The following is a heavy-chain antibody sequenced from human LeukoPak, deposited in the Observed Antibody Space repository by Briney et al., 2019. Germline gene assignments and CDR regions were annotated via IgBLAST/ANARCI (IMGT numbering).Heavy chain of an antibody. V-gene: IGHV1-2*02. D-gene: IGHD6-19*01. Sequence: ASVKVSCKASGYTFTGYYMHWVGQAPGQGLERVGWINPNSGGTNYAQKFQGRVTMTRDTSISTAYMELSRLTSDHPDVYYCPSDVVGYSSGWYCFHYWAQGTLVTVSS. CDR2: INPNSGGT. J-gene: IGHJ4*02. CDR1: GYTFTGYY. CDR3: PSDVVGYSSGWYCFHY.